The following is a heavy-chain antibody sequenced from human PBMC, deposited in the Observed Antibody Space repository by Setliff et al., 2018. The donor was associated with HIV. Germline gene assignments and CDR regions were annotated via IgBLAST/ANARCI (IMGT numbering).Heavy chain of an antibody. CDR2: INHSGSP. J-gene: IGHJ4*02. Sequence: PSETLSLTCVVYNGSFSGHYWSWIRQPPGKGLEWIGEINHSGSPNYNSSLKSRVTISLDTSKNQFSLKLSSVTAEDTAVYYCANRLRGYNKWYYFDYWGQGTLVTVSS. D-gene: IGHD1-1*01. CDR1: NGSFSGHY. V-gene: IGHV4-34*01. CDR3: ANRLRGYNKWYYFDY.